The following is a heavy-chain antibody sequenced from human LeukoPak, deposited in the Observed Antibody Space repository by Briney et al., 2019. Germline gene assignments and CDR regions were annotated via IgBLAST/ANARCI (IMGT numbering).Heavy chain of an antibody. V-gene: IGHV3-7*01. J-gene: IGHJ4*02. Sequence: GGSLRLSCAASGFTVSSYWMSWVRQAPGTGLEWVATIKEDGSDKYYVDSVKGRFSISRDNAENSLYLQMNSLRAEDTAVYYCTRDVHDYWGQGTLVTVSS. D-gene: IGHD3-10*02. CDR1: GFTVSSYW. CDR2: IKEDGSDK. CDR3: TRDVHDY.